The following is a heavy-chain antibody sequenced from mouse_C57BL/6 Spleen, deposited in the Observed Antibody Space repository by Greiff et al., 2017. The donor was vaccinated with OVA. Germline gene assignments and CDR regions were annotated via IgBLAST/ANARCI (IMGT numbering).Heavy chain of an antibody. CDR3: ARDYDCDY. D-gene: IGHD2-4*01. J-gene: IGHJ3*01. CDR1: GYTFTDYY. CDR2: INPNNGGT. Sequence: EVQLQQSGPELVKPGASVKISCKASGYTFTDYYMNWVKQSPGKSLEWIGDINPNNGGTSYNQKFKGKATLTVDKSSSTAYMELRSLTSEDSAVYYCARDYDCDYWGQGTLVTVSA. V-gene: IGHV1-26*01.